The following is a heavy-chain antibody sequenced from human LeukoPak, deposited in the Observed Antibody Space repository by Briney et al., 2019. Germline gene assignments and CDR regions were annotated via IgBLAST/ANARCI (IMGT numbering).Heavy chain of an antibody. D-gene: IGHD6-6*01. CDR1: GGSISSYY. CDR2: IYTSGST. Sequence: SETLSLTCTVSGGSISSYYWSWIRQPAGKGLEWIGRIYTSGSTNYNPSLKSRVTTSVDTSKNQFSLKLSSVTAADTAVYYCARVRSSSSGNWFDPWGQGTLITVSS. J-gene: IGHJ5*02. V-gene: IGHV4-4*07. CDR3: ARVRSSSSGNWFDP.